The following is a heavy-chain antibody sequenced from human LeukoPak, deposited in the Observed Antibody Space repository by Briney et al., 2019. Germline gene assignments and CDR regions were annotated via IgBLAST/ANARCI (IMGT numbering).Heavy chain of an antibody. D-gene: IGHD3-9*01. CDR3: ARDLWGILTGYIDY. Sequence: PGGSLRLSCAASGFTFSSYGMNWVRQAPGKGLEWVSSISSSSSYMYYADSVKGRFTISRDNAKNSLYLQMNSLRAEDTAVYYCARDLWGILTGYIDYWGQGTLVTVSS. CDR2: ISSSSSYM. CDR1: GFTFSSYG. V-gene: IGHV3-21*01. J-gene: IGHJ4*02.